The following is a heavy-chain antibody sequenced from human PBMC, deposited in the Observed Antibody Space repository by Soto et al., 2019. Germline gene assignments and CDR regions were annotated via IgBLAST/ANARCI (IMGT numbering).Heavy chain of an antibody. CDR1: GYSFTSYW. D-gene: IGHD3-22*01. V-gene: IGHV5-10-1*01. CDR3: ASETYYYDSSGYYHGYFQH. CDR2: IDPSDSYT. Sequence: GESLKISCKGSGYSFTSYWISWVRQMPGKGLEWMGRIDPSDSYTNYSPSFQGHVTISAGKSISTAYLQWSSLKASDTAMYYCASETYYYDSSGYYHGYFQHWGQGTRVTVSS. J-gene: IGHJ1*01.